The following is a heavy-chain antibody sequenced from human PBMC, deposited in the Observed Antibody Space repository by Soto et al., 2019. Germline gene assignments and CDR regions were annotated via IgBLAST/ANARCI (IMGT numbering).Heavy chain of an antibody. CDR1: GFTFSSYA. J-gene: IGHJ4*02. Sequence: QVQLVESGGGVVQPGRSLRLSCAASGFTFSSYAMHWVRQAPGKGLEWVAVISYDGSNKYYADSVKGRFTISRDNSKNTLYLQMNSLRAEDTAVYYCARDPYRYGYYEGYFDYWGQGTLVTVSS. CDR3: ARDPYRYGYYEGYFDY. CDR2: ISYDGSNK. D-gene: IGHD4-17*01. V-gene: IGHV3-30-3*01.